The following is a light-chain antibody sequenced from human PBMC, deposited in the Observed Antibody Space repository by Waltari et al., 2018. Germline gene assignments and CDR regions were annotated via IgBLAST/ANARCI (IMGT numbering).Light chain of an antibody. CDR3: QQTYITPLT. CDR2: RAS. CDR1: QNINNF. Sequence: DIQMTQSPSSLSASVGDRVTITCRASQNINNFLNWYQQKPGKAPKPLIYRASSLQGGVPSRFSGIGSGTDFTLTVSSLQPDDFATYYCQQTYITPLTFGGGTKAEIK. J-gene: IGKJ4*01. V-gene: IGKV1-39*01.